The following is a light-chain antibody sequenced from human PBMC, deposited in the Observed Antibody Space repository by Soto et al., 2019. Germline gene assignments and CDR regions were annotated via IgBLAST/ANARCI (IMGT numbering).Light chain of an antibody. V-gene: IGKV1-5*03. Sequence: EIVLTQSPSTLSASVGERATITCRASQSISSWLAWYQQKPGKAPKFLIYKTSNLASVLPSRFSGSGSGTEFTLTISSLQPDVLASYCQQYYSNHWITFGQGTKVEIK. CDR3: QYYSNHWIT. CDR2: KTS. CDR1: QSISSW. J-gene: IGKJ1*01.